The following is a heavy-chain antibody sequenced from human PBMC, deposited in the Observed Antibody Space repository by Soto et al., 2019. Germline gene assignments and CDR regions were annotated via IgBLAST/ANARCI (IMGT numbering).Heavy chain of an antibody. D-gene: IGHD1-26*01. CDR1: GFTFSSYA. Sequence: GGSLRLSCAASGFTFSSYAMSWVRQAPGKGLEWVSAISGSGGSTYYADSVKGRFTISRDNSKNTLYLQMNSLRAEDTAVYYCAKGGAGHYSGSYYDYWDQGTLVTVSS. V-gene: IGHV3-23*01. CDR2: ISGSGGST. J-gene: IGHJ4*02. CDR3: AKGGAGHYSGSYYDY.